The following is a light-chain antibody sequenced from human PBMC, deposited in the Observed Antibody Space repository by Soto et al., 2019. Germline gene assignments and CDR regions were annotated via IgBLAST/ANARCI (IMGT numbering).Light chain of an antibody. CDR3: QQSYSVQYS. CDR1: QNIDTY. V-gene: IGKV1-39*01. J-gene: IGKJ2*03. CDR2: AAS. Sequence: IQMTQSPSSLSASAGDRVTITCRAGQNIDTYLNWYQQKPGKAPKVLIYAASRLQSGVPSRFSGSGSGTIFTLTISSLQPEDFATYYCQQSYSVQYSFGQGTTLEIK.